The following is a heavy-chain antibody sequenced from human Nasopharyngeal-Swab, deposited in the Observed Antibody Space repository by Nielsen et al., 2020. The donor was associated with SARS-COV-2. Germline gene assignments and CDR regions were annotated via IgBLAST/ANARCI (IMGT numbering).Heavy chain of an antibody. Sequence: LTGAASGFTFSSYGMHWVRQAPGKGLEWVAVISYDGNYKYYADSVQGRFTISRDNSKNTLFLQMNSLRAEDTAVYYCAKGRVTIFGVVIIDYYYYMDVWGKGTTVTASS. V-gene: IGHV3-30*18. D-gene: IGHD3-3*01. J-gene: IGHJ6*03. CDR1: GFTFSSYG. CDR3: AKGRVTIFGVVIIDYYYYMDV. CDR2: ISYDGNYK.